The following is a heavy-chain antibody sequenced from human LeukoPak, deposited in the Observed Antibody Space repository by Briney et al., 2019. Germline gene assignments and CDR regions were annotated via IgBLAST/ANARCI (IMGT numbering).Heavy chain of an antibody. CDR2: IKKKSDGGSI. Sequence: GGSLRLSCAGSGFTFSNGWMTWVRQAPGKGLEWVGRIKKKSDGGSIDYAAAMKGRFSISRDDSKSTVYLQMNSLKTDDTALYYCTTDSPPGYWGQGTLVTVSS. CDR1: GFTFSNGW. CDR3: TTDSPPGY. V-gene: IGHV3-15*01. J-gene: IGHJ4*02.